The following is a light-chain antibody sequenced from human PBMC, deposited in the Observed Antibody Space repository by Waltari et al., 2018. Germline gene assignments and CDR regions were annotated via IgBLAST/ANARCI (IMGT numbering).Light chain of an antibody. Sequence: QSALTQPASVSGSPGQSIAISCTGTSSDVGCYNYVAWYQLHPGKAPKLLIYDVKDRHSGVSNRFSGSKSGNTASLTISGLQPEDEADYYCSSYTSSTTLFGGGTKLTVL. CDR1: SSDVGCYNY. V-gene: IGLV2-14*01. CDR2: DVK. J-gene: IGLJ2*01. CDR3: SSYTSSTTL.